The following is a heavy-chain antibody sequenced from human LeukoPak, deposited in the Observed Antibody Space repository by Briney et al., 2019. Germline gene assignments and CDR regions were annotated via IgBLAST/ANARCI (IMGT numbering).Heavy chain of an antibody. D-gene: IGHD3-10*01. V-gene: IGHV4-38-2*01. J-gene: IGHJ4*02. Sequence: SETLSLTCAVSGYSIGSGYYWGWIRQPPGKGLEWIGSIYHSGSTYYNPSLKSRVTISVDTSKNQFSLKLSSVTAADTAVYYCARGRITMVRGVMGQYCFDYWGQGTLVTVSS. CDR1: GYSIGSGYY. CDR3: ARGRITMVRGVMGQYCFDY. CDR2: IYHSGST.